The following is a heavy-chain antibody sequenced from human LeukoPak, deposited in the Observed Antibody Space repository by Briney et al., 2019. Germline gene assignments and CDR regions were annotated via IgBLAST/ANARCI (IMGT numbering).Heavy chain of an antibody. CDR3: ARLCSSTMCYTHFYYCMDV. J-gene: IGHJ6*04. CDR1: GYTFTSYA. D-gene: IGHD2-2*02. CDR2: INAGNGNT. V-gene: IGHV1-3*01. Sequence: ASVKVSCKASGYTFTSYAMHWVRQAPGQRLEWMGWINAGNGNTKNVHRLQGRVTMTTDTSTSTAYRELRGLRSEDTAVYYCARLCSSTMCYTHFYYCMDVWGKGTTVTVSS.